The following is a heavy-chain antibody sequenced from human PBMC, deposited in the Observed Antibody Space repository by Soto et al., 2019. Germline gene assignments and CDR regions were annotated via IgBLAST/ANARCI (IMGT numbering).Heavy chain of an antibody. V-gene: IGHV4-59*01. CDR1: GGSISSYY. CDR3: GAATKSYYYYYMDV. J-gene: IGHJ6*03. Sequence: SETLSLTCTLSGGSISSYYWSWIRQPPGKGLEWIGYIYYSGSNNYNPSLKSRVTISVDTSKNQFSLKLSSVTAADTAVYYCGAATKSYYYYYMDVWGKGTTVTVSS. CDR2: IYYSGSN. D-gene: IGHD2-15*01.